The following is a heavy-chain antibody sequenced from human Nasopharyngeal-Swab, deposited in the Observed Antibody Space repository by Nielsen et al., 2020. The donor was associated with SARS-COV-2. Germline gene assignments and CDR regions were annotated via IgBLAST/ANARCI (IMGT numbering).Heavy chain of an antibody. D-gene: IGHD4-17*01. J-gene: IGHJ5*02. Sequence: GGSLRLSCAASGFTFSSYAMSWVRQAPGKGLEWVSAISGSGGGTYYADSVKGRFTISRDNSKNTLYLQMNSLRAEDTAVYYCAKDPDGDYGGNWFDPWGQGTLVTVSS. CDR1: GFTFSSYA. CDR3: AKDPDGDYGGNWFDP. CDR2: ISGSGGGT. V-gene: IGHV3-23*01.